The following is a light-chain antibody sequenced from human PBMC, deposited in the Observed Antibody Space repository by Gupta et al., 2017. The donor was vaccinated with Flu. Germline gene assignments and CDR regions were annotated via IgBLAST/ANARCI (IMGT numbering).Light chain of an antibody. Sequence: PSSLSASVGDRVTITCRASQSISSYLNWYQQKPGKAPKLLIYAASSLQSGVPSRFSGSGSGTDFTLTISSLQPEDFATYYCQQSDSTPGAFGHGTKVDIK. J-gene: IGKJ3*01. CDR1: QSISSY. CDR2: AAS. CDR3: QQSDSTPGA. V-gene: IGKV1-39*01.